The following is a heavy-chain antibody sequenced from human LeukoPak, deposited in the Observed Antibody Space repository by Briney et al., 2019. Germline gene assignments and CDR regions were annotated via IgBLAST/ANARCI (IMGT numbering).Heavy chain of an antibody. CDR2: ISSSGSTI. Sequence: PGGSLRLSCAVSGFTFSSYEMNWVRQAPGKGLEWVSYISSSGSTIYYADSVKGRFTISRDNAKISLYLQMNSLRVEDTAVYYCARGYAGTLFYWGQGTLVTVSS. D-gene: IGHD4-23*01. CDR1: GFTFSSYE. J-gene: IGHJ4*02. CDR3: ARGYAGTLFY. V-gene: IGHV3-48*03.